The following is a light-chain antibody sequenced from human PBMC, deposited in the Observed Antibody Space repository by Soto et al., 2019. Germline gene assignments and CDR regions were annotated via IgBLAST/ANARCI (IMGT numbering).Light chain of an antibody. Sequence: QSALTQPRSVSGSPGPSITISCTGSSSDVGSYNYVSWYHQYPGKAPKLLIYQVTKRPSGAPDRFSDSKSDNTASLTVSGLRADDEGLYFCSSYGGSNTFVFGSVTKLTVL. CDR3: SSYGGSNTFV. CDR1: SSDVGSYNY. V-gene: IGLV2-11*01. CDR2: QVT. J-gene: IGLJ1*01.